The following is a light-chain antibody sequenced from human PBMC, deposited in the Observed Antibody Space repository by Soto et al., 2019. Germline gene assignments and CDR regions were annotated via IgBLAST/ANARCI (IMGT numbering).Light chain of an antibody. CDR2: DVS. CDR3: SSYTSSSTLL. V-gene: IGLV2-14*01. CDR1: SSDVGGYDY. J-gene: IGLJ1*01. Sequence: QSALTQPASVSGSPGQSITISCTGTSSDVGGYDYVSWYQQHPGEVPKLMIYDVSNRPSGVSNRFSGSKSGNTASLTISGLQAEDEADYYCSSYTSSSTLLFGSGTKVTVL.